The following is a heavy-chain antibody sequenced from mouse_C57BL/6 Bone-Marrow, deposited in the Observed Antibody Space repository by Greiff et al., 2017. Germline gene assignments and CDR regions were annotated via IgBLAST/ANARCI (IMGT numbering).Heavy chain of an antibody. CDR1: GYTFTSYW. CDR3: AKGGAATPWYFDV. V-gene: IGHV1-72*01. CDR2: IDPNSGGT. Sequence: VKLQQPGAELVKPGASVKLSCKASGYTFTSYWMHWVKQRPGRGLEWIGRIDPNSGGTKYNEKFKSKATLTVDKPSSTAYMQRSSLTSEDSAVYYCAKGGAATPWYFDVWGTGTTVTVSS. J-gene: IGHJ1*03.